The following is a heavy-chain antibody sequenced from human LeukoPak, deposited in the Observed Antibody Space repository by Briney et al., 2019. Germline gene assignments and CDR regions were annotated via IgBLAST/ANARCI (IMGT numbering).Heavy chain of an antibody. J-gene: IGHJ4*02. D-gene: IGHD3-22*01. CDR2: ISAYNGNT. V-gene: IGHV1-18*01. Sequence: ASVKVSCKASGYTFTSYGISWVRQAPGQGLEWMGWISAYNGNTNYAQKLQGRVTMTTDTSTSTAYMELRSLRSDDTAVYYRAREARDSSGYYLDYWGQGTLVTVSS. CDR3: AREARDSSGYYLDY. CDR1: GYTFTSYG.